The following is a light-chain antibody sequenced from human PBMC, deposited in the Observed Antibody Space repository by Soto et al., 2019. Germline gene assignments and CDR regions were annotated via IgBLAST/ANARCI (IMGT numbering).Light chain of an antibody. J-gene: IGLJ1*01. CDR1: SSDVGGYNY. Sequence: VLTQPASVSGSPGQSITISCTGTSSDVGGYNYVSWYQQHPAKVPKLMIYDVSNRPSGVSDRFSGSKSGNPASLTISGLQAEDEADYYCYSYTTSSTYVFGTGTKVTVL. V-gene: IGLV2-14*01. CDR2: DVS. CDR3: YSYTTSSTYV.